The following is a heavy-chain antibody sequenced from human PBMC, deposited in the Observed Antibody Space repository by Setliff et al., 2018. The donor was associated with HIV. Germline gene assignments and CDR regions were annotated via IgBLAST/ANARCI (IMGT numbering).Heavy chain of an antibody. CDR3: ARQKKSSSWSPNDY. Sequence: SETLSLTCTVSGGFINTYYWSWIRQPAGKGLEWIGRFYTSGSTNYNPSLKSRVTMSVDTSKNQFSLKLGSVTAADTAVYYCARQKKSSSWSPNDYWGQGTLVTVSS. J-gene: IGHJ4*02. CDR2: FYTSGST. CDR1: GGFINTYY. V-gene: IGHV4-4*07. D-gene: IGHD2-2*01.